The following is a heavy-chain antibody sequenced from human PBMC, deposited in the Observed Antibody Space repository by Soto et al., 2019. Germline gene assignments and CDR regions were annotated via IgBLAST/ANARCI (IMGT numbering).Heavy chain of an antibody. J-gene: IGHJ4*02. D-gene: IGHD1-26*01. CDR2: INHSGST. V-gene: IGHV4-34*01. Sequence: PSETLSLTCAVYGGSFRGYYWSWIRQPQGKGLEWFGEINHSGSTNYNPSLKSRVTISVDTSKNQFSLKLSSVTAADTAVYYCARGEWELPFDYWGQGTLVTVSS. CDR1: GGSFRGYY. CDR3: ARGEWELPFDY.